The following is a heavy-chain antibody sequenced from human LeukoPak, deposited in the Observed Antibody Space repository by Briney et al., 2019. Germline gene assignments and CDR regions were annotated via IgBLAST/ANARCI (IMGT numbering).Heavy chain of an antibody. CDR3: ARDKGILLWFADYYGMDV. Sequence: GASVKVSCKASGYTFTSYGISWVRQAPGQGLEWMGWISAYNGNTNYAQKLQGRVTMTTDTSTSTAYMELRSLRSDDTAVYYCARDKGILLWFADYYGMDVWGQGTTVTVSS. CDR1: GYTFTSYG. D-gene: IGHD3-10*01. CDR2: ISAYNGNT. V-gene: IGHV1-18*01. J-gene: IGHJ6*02.